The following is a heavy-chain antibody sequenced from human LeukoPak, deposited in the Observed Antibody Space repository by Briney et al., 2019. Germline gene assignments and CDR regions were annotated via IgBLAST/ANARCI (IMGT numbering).Heavy chain of an antibody. J-gene: IGHJ4*02. D-gene: IGHD3-9*01. CDR2: IYYSGST. CDR1: GGSISSGDYY. V-gene: IGHV4-30-4*01. Sequence: SETLSLTCAVSGGSISSGDYYWSWIRQPPGKDLEWIGYIYYSGSTYYNPSLKSRITISVDTSKNQFSLKLSSVTAADTAVYYCAGYYDILTGYPHWGQGTLVTVSS. CDR3: AGYYDILTGYPH.